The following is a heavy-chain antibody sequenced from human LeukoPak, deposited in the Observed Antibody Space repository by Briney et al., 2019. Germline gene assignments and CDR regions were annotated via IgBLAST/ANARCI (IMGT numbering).Heavy chain of an antibody. V-gene: IGHV3-23*01. CDR1: GFTVSSNS. Sequence: GGSLRLSCTVSGFTVSSNSMSWVRQAPGKGLEWVSAISGSGGSTYYADSVKGRFTISRDNSKNTLYLQMNSLRAEDTAVYYCAKSPDGGYSYGIDYWGQGTLVTASS. J-gene: IGHJ4*02. CDR3: AKSPDGGYSYGIDY. CDR2: ISGSGGST. D-gene: IGHD5-18*01.